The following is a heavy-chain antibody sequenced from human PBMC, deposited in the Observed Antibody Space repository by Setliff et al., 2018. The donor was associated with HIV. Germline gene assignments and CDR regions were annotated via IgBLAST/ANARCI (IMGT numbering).Heavy chain of an antibody. J-gene: IGHJ6*02. CDR3: ARLSTTVTPYYGMDV. CDR2: IYPGDSDT. CDR1: GYSFTSFW. Sequence: PGESLKISCKGSGYSFTSFWIGWVRQMPGKGLEWMGIIYPGDSDTRYSPSFQGQVTISADQSVSTAYLQWSSLKASDNAIYYCARLSTTVTPYYGMDVWGQGTTVTVSS. V-gene: IGHV5-51*01. D-gene: IGHD4-17*01.